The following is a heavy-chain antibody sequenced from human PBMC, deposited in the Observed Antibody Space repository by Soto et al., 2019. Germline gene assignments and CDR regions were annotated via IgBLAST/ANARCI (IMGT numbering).Heavy chain of an antibody. CDR1: GGSFSGYY. D-gene: IGHD3-16*02. Sequence: SETLSLTCAVYGGSFSGYYWSWIRQPPGKGLEWIGEINHSGSTNYNPSLKSRVTISVDTSKNQFSLKLSSVTAADTAVYYCARERVDYVWGSYRSHDYWGQGTLVTVSS. V-gene: IGHV4-34*01. J-gene: IGHJ4*02. CDR2: INHSGST. CDR3: ARERVDYVWGSYRSHDY.